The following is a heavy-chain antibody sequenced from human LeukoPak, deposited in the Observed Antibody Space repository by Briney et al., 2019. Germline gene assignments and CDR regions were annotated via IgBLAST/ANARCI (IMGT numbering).Heavy chain of an antibody. V-gene: IGHV1-8*02. CDR2: MNPNSGNT. D-gene: IGHD3-16*01. CDR1: GGTFSSYD. J-gene: IGHJ5*02. CDR3: ARGHVVGEDWFDP. Sequence: ASVKVSCKASGGTFSSYDINWVRQATGQGLEWMGWMNPNSGNTGYAQKFQGRVTMTRNTSISTAYMELSSLRSEDTAVYYCARGHVVGEDWFDPWGQGTLVTVSS.